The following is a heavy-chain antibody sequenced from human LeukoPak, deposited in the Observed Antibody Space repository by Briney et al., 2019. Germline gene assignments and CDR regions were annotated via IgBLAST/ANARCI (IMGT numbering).Heavy chain of an antibody. Sequence: GGSLRLSCAGSGFSFSSYGMHWVRQAPGKGLEWMAFIRSDGSNKYYADSVKGRFTISRDNSKNTLYLQMNSLRAEDTAVYYCARGLRYMDVWGKGTTVTISS. J-gene: IGHJ6*03. D-gene: IGHD4-17*01. CDR1: GFSFSSYG. CDR2: IRSDGSNK. CDR3: ARGLRYMDV. V-gene: IGHV3-30*02.